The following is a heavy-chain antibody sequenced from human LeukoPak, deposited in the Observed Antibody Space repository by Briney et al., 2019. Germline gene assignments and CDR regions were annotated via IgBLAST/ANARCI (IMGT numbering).Heavy chain of an antibody. CDR1: GFTYRHYA. CDR3: ARRTSGAFDF. D-gene: IGHD5-12*01. V-gene: IGHV3-23*01. Sequence: GGSLRLPCAACGFTYRHYAMPWLRQAPGKGLEWVSSIPSSGDGTYYADSVKGRFTISRDNSKNILYLQMNSQRAEDTAVYYGARRTSGAFDFWDQGTLVTVSS. J-gene: IGHJ4*02. CDR2: IPSSGDGT.